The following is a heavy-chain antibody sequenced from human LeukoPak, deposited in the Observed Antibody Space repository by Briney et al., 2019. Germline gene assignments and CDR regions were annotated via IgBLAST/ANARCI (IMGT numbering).Heavy chain of an antibody. D-gene: IGHD4-17*01. CDR3: ARVGGYGDFGFDY. CDR1: GGSFSGYY. Sequence: PSDTLSLTCAIYGGSFSGYYWSWIRQPPGKGLEGIGEINYSGNTNYNTSLRSRVTISVDTSKNQFSLKLSSVTAADTAVYYCARVGGYGDFGFDYWGQGTLVTVSS. V-gene: IGHV4-34*01. CDR2: INYSGNT. J-gene: IGHJ4*02.